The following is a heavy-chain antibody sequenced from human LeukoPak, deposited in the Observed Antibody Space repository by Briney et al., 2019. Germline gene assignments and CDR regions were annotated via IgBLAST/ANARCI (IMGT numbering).Heavy chain of an antibody. V-gene: IGHV1-69*05. Sequence: GASVKVSCKASGGTFSSYAISWVPQAPGQGLEWMGGIIPIFGTANYAQKFQGRVTITTDESTSTAYMELSSLRSEDTAVYYCARDSGVVIPAAMPYYYYYYYMDVWGKGTTVTVSS. CDR3: ARDSGVVIPAAMPYYYYYYYMDV. CDR2: IIPIFGTA. CDR1: GGTFSSYA. J-gene: IGHJ6*03. D-gene: IGHD2-2*01.